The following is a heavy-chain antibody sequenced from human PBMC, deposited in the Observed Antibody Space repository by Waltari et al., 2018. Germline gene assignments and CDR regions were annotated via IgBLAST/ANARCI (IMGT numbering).Heavy chain of an antibody. CDR3: ARSPYCGGDCYSMYFQH. Sequence: QVQLQESGPGLVKPSQTLSLTCTVSGGSISSGDSYWSWIRQPPGKGLEWIGYIYYSGSTYYNPSLKSRVTISVDTSKNQFSLKLSSVTAADTAVYYCARSPYCGGDCYSMYFQHWGQGTLVTVSS. D-gene: IGHD2-21*01. CDR1: GGSISSGDSY. J-gene: IGHJ1*01. V-gene: IGHV4-30-4*08. CDR2: IYYSGST.